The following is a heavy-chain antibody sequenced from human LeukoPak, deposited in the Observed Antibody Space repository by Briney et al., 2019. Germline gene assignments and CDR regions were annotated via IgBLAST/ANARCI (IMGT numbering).Heavy chain of an antibody. V-gene: IGHV1-8*03. CDR1: GYTFTSYD. D-gene: IGHD6-13*01. CDR3: ARAELGDSSSWYSSSGLFDY. Sequence: ASVKVSCKASGYTFTSYDINWVRQAPGQGLEWMGWMNPNSGNTGYAQKFQGRVTITRNTSISTAYMELSSLRSEDTAVYYCARAELGDSSSWYSSSGLFDYWGQGTLVTVSS. J-gene: IGHJ4*02. CDR2: MNPNSGNT.